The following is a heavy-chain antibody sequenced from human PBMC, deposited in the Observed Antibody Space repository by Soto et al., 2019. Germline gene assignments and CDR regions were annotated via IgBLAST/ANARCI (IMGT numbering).Heavy chain of an antibody. V-gene: IGHV4-59*01. J-gene: IGHJ6*01. Sequence: SETLSLTCRISGGSISSYYWNWIRQVPGKGLEWIGFISYSGSTNYNPALTSRVTISVDTSKDQISLRLNSVTAADTAVYYCARVQSTSCGYYYAVDVWGQGTTVTVSS. D-gene: IGHD2-2*01. CDR1: GGSISSYY. CDR3: ARVQSTSCGYYYAVDV. CDR2: ISYSGST.